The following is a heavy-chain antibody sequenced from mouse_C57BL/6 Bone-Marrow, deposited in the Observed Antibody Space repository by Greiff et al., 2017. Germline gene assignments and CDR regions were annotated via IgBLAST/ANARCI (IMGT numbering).Heavy chain of an antibody. CDR1: GYTFTSYW. CDR3: TRGHFGSSVFDY. CDR2: IYPRSGST. D-gene: IGHD1-1*01. J-gene: IGHJ3*01. V-gene: IGHV1-55*01. Sequence: VQLQQSGTVLVKPGASVKMSCKASGYTFTSYWMHWVKQRPGQGLEWIGVIYPRSGSTSYNEKFKSKAKLTVDTSASTAYMKLSSLTYEDSAVYYCTRGHFGSSVFDYWGQGTLVTVSA.